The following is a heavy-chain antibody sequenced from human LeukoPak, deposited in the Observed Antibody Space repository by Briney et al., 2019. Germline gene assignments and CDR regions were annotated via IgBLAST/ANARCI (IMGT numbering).Heavy chain of an antibody. D-gene: IGHD5-12*01. V-gene: IGHV3-23*01. CDR3: AKDEAKIVATPLDY. CDR2: ISGSGGST. Sequence: QPGGSLRLSCAASGFTFSSYAMSWVRQAPGKGLEWVSAISGSGGSTYYADSVKGRFTISRDNSKNTLYLQMNSLRAEDTAVYYCAKDEAKIVATPLDYWGQGTLVTVSS. J-gene: IGHJ4*02. CDR1: GFTFSSYA.